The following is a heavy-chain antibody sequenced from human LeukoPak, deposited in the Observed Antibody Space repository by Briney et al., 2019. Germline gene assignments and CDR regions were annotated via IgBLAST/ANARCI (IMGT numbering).Heavy chain of an antibody. CDR2: ISYDGSNK. V-gene: IGHV3-30-3*01. D-gene: IGHD6-13*01. J-gene: IGHJ4*02. Sequence: GKSLRLSCAASGFTFSSYTMHGVRQAPGKGLEWVTVISYDGSNKYYADSVKGRFTISRDNSKNTLYLQINSLRAEDTAVYYCAGDPGRYSSSWQFDYWGQGTLVTVSS. CDR1: GFTFSSYT. CDR3: AGDPGRYSSSWQFDY.